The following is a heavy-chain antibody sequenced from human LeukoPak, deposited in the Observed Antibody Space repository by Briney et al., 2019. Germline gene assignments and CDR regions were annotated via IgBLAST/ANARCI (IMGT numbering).Heavy chain of an antibody. CDR3: ASIMRYCSGATCYPYYFDY. CDR2: SYYSGST. Sequence: SQTLSLTCTVSGRAISSGGAYWRWIRQHPGEGLEWNAYSYYSGSTSYSPSLKSRVTISVDTSKNQFSLKLSSVTAADTAVYYCASIMRYCSGATCYPYYFDYWGQGTLVTVSS. D-gene: IGHD2-15*01. J-gene: IGHJ4*02. V-gene: IGHV4-31*03. CDR1: GRAISSGGAY.